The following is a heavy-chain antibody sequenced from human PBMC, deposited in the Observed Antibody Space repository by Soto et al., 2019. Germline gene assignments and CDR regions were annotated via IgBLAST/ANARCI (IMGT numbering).Heavy chain of an antibody. CDR1: GFTVSTNY. V-gene: IGHV3-66*04. Sequence: GGSLRLSCAASGFTVSTNYMTWVRQAPGRGLEWVSVIYSCGNTYYADSVKGRFTISRDNSKNRLYLQMNSLRAEDRAVYYCARLSGSGGSYYFYYYMDVWGKGTTVTVSS. CDR3: ARLSGSGGSYYFYYYMDV. J-gene: IGHJ6*03. D-gene: IGHD3-10*01. CDR2: IYSCGNT.